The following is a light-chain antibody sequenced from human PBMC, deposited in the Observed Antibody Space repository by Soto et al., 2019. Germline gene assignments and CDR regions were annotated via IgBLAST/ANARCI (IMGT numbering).Light chain of an antibody. CDR2: EVT. CDR3: SSYTNINTRACV. J-gene: IGLJ1*01. V-gene: IGLV2-14*01. Sequence: QSVLTQPASVSGSPGQSITISCTGTSGDIGSYNRVPWYQQHPGKAPKLIIYEVTDRPSGVSNRFSGSKSGNTASLTISGLQAEDEAEYYCSSYTNINTRACVFGTGTK. CDR1: SGDIGSYNR.